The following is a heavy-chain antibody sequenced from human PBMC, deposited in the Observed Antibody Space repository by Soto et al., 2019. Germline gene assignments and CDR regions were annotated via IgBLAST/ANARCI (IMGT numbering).Heavy chain of an antibody. CDR2: IYYSGST. CDR1: GGSVSSGSYY. J-gene: IGHJ6*02. V-gene: IGHV4-61*01. CDR3: ARDASATYYYYGLDV. Sequence: PSETLSLTCTVSGGSVSSGSYYWSWIRQPPGKGLEWIGYIYYSGSTNYNPSLESRVTISVDTSKNQFSLKLSSVTAADTAVYYCARDASATYYYYGLDVWGRGTTVTVSS. D-gene: IGHD1-1*01.